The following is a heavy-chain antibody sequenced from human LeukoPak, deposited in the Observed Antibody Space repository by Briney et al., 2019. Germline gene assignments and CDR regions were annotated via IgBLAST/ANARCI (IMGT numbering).Heavy chain of an antibody. J-gene: IGHJ4*02. CDR2: IKSKTDGGTT. V-gene: IGHV3-15*01. D-gene: IGHD3-22*01. CDR3: ARVLNYYDSSGYQFEYFDY. Sequence: GGSLRLSCAASGFTFSNAWMSWVRQAPGKGLEWVGRIKSKTDGGTTDYAAPVKGRFTISRDDSINTLYLQMNSLKTEDTAVYYCARVLNYYDSSGYQFEYFDYWGQGTLVTVSS. CDR1: GFTFSNAW.